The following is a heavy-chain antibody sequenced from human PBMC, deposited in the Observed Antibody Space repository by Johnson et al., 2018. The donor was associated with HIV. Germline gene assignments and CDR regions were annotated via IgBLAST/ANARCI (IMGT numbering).Heavy chain of an antibody. Sequence: VQLVESGGGVVQPGGSLRLSCAASGFTFSSYDMHWVRQATGKGLEWVSAIGTAGDTYYPGSVKGRFTISRENAKNSLYIQMNSLRAGDTAVYYCARVTNSDAFDIWGQGTMVTVSS. J-gene: IGHJ3*02. V-gene: IGHV3-13*01. CDR2: IGTAGDT. CDR1: GFTFSSYD. D-gene: IGHD2-8*01. CDR3: ARVTNSDAFDI.